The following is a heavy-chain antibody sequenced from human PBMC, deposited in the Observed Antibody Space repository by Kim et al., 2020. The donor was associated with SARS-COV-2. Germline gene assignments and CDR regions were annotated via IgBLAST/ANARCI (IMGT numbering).Heavy chain of an antibody. D-gene: IGHD2-21*01. CDR3: AADGCDNGGCYCGLDV. Sequence: VKGRFTISRDDSKNSLYLQMNSLRGEDTAVYYCAADGCDNGGCYCGLDVWGHGTTVTVSS. V-gene: IGHV3-11*06. J-gene: IGHJ6*02.